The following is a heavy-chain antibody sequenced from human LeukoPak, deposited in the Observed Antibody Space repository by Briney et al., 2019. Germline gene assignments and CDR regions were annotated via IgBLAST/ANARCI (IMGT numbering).Heavy chain of an antibody. CDR2: INHSGNT. V-gene: IGHV4-34*01. CDR1: GGSFSGYY. CDR3: ARGRNSGFDY. D-gene: IGHD2/OR15-2a*01. J-gene: IGHJ4*02. Sequence: PSETLSLTCAVYGGSFSGYYWSWVRQTPGKGLEWIGEINHSGNTNYNPSLKSRATISVDTSKNQFSLKLNSVTAADTAVYYCARGRNSGFDYWGQGTLVTVSS.